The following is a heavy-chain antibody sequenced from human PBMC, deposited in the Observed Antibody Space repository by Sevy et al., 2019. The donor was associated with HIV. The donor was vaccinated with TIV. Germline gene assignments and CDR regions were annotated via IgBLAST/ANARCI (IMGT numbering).Heavy chain of an antibody. CDR1: GFTFTSYS. V-gene: IGHV3-48*02. D-gene: IGHD1-26*01. J-gene: IGHJ6*02. CDR2: ISSSGSTI. Sequence: GGSLRLSCAASGFTFTSYSMNWVRQAPGKGLEWVSYISSSGSTIYYAYSVKGRFTISRDTAQKSLHLHMNSLRDEDTAVYYCARDRSGSYYYYYGMDVWGQGTTVTVSS. CDR3: ARDRSGSYYYYYGMDV.